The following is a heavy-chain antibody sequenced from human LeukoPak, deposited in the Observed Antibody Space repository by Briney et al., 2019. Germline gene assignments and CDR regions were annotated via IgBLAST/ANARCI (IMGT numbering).Heavy chain of an antibody. D-gene: IGHD1-26*01. CDR2: IYTSGST. J-gene: IGHJ3*02. CDR3: ARDQELLRTGYDAFDI. V-gene: IGHV4-61*02. Sequence: PSETLSLTCTVSGGSISSGSYYWSWIRQPAGKGLEWIGRIYTSGSTDYNPSLKSRVTISVDTSKNQFSLKLSSVTAADTAVYYCARDQELLRTGYDAFDIWGQGTMVTVSS. CDR1: GGSISSGSYY.